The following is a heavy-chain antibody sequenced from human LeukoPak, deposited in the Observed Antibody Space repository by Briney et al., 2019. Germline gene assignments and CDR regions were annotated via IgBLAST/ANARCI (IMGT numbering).Heavy chain of an antibody. CDR3: ARGVFNAFDI. D-gene: IGHD3-10*02. CDR2: ISSSSSDI. CDR1: GFTLISYS. J-gene: IGHJ3*02. V-gene: IGHV3-21*01. Sequence: GGSLRLSCAASGFTLISYSMNWVRQAPGKGLEWVSSISSSSSDIYCADSVKGRFTISRDNAKNTMYLKMNSLRAEDTAVYYCARGVFNAFDIWGQGTMVTVSS.